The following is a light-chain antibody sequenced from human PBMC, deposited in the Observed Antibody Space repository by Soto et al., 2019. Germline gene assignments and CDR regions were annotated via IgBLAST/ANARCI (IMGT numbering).Light chain of an antibody. V-gene: IGKV1-39*01. Sequence: DIQMTQSPSSLSASVGERVTITCRASHSIIVYVNWYQQKPGKAPKFLISAASNLQSGVPSRVSGSGSGTNFTLTIPSLQPEDFATYYCQQSFNTPRTFGQGTRLEIK. J-gene: IGKJ5*01. CDR2: AAS. CDR1: HSIIVY. CDR3: QQSFNTPRT.